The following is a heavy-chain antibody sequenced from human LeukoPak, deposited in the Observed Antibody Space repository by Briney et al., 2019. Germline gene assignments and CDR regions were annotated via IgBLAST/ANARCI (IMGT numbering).Heavy chain of an antibody. Sequence: SETLSLTCAVYGGSFSGYYWSWIRQPPGKGLEWIGEINHSGSTNYNPSLKSRVTISVDTSKNQFSLKLSSVTAADTAVYYCAQLPRYSYDSKPTSYYFDYWGQGTLVTVSS. J-gene: IGHJ4*02. CDR1: GGSFSGYY. CDR2: INHSGST. CDR3: AQLPRYSYDSKPTSYYFDY. V-gene: IGHV4-34*01. D-gene: IGHD5-18*01.